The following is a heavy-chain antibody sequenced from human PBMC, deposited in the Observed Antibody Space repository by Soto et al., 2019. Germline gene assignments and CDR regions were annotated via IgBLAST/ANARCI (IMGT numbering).Heavy chain of an antibody. CDR2: IIPIFGTA. CDR1: GGTFSSYA. CDR3: AATTPGRGSSWYYYYGMDV. V-gene: IGHV1-69*01. J-gene: IGHJ6*02. D-gene: IGHD6-13*01. Sequence: SVKVSCKASGGTFSSYAISWVRQAPVQGLEWMGGIIPIFGTANYAQKFQGRVTITADESTSTAYMELSSLRSEDTAVYYCAATTPGRGSSWYYYYGMDVWGQGTTVTVSS.